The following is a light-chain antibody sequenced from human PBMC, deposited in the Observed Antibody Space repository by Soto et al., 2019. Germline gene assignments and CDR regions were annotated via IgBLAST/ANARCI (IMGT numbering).Light chain of an antibody. CDR3: SSYTTSSTLV. CDR2: EVN. Sequence: QSALTQPPSVSGSPGQSVTISCTGTSSDIGRYNRVSWYQQPPGAAPKLIIYEVNNRSSGVPDRFSGSKSGNTASLTITGLQAEDESDYFCSSYTTSSTLVFGGGTKLTVL. J-gene: IGLJ2*01. V-gene: IGLV2-18*02. CDR1: SSDIGRYNR.